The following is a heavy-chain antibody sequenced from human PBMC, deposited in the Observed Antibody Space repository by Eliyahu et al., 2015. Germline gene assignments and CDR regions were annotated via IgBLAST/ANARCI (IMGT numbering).Heavy chain of an antibody. V-gene: IGHV3-21*01. CDR2: ISSSSSYI. J-gene: IGHJ3*02. CDR3: ARDQGNAFDI. D-gene: IGHD3-10*01. CDR1: GFTFSXYS. Sequence: EVQLVESGGGLXKPGGSLXXSCAASGFTFSXYSMNWXXQAPGKGLEWVSSISSSSSYIYYADSVKGRFTISRDNAKNSLYLQMNSLRAEDTAVYYCARDQGNAFDIWGQGTMVTVSS.